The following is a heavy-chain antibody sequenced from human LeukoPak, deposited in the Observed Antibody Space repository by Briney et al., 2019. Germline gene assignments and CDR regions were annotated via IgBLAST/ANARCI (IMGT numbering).Heavy chain of an antibody. CDR1: GYTLTELS. V-gene: IGHV1-24*01. CDR2: FDPEDGET. D-gene: IGHD2-21*02. Sequence: ASVKVSCKVSGYTLTELSMHWVRQAPGKGLEWMGGFDPEDGETIYAQKFQGRVTMTRDTSTSTVYMELSSLRSEDTAVYYCARNGGYYNWFDPLGPGNPGHRLL. J-gene: IGHJ5*02. CDR3: ARNGGYYNWFDP.